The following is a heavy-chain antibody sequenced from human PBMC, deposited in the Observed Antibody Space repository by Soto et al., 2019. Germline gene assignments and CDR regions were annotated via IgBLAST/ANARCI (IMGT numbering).Heavy chain of an antibody. CDR2: ISTSGTST. J-gene: IGHJ4*02. V-gene: IGHV3-11*01. CDR1: GFTFSNYY. CDR3: ARDGVLFRAGFDS. Sequence: QVQLVESGGCLVKPGGSLRLSCAVSGFTFSNYYMAWIRQAPGKGLEWVSYISTSGTSTFYADSVKDRFTISRDNAENSLFLQMDSLRVEDTAVYFCARDGVLFRAGFDSWGQGTLVTVAS. D-gene: IGHD3-16*01.